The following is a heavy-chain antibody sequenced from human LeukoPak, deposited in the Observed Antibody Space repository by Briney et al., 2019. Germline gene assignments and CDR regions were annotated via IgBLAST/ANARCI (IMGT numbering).Heavy chain of an antibody. J-gene: IGHJ4*02. D-gene: IGHD1-20*01. CDR2: ISGSGGST. CDR3: AKDSPLTGTTPKGL. V-gene: IGHV3-23*01. CDR1: GFNSSSYA. Sequence: GGSLRLSCAVSGFNSSSYAMSWVRQAPGKGLGWVSAISGSGGSTYYADSVKGRFTISRDNSKNTLYLQMNSLRAEHTAVYYCAKDSPLTGTTPKGLWGQGTLVTVSS.